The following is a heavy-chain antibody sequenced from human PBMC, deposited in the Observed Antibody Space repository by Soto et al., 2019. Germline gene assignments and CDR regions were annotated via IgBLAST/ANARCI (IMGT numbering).Heavy chain of an antibody. CDR3: ARDHPHSYGVYSLDY. CDR2: IYSSGST. J-gene: IGHJ4*02. V-gene: IGHV4-61*01. CDR1: GGSISSSSYY. D-gene: IGHD4-17*01. Sequence: SETLSLTCTVSGGSISSSSYYWNWIRQSPGKGLEWIGYIYSSGSTHYNPSLQNRVTISIDTSKNQVSLKVNSVTAADTAVYYCARDHPHSYGVYSLDYWGQGTPVTVSS.